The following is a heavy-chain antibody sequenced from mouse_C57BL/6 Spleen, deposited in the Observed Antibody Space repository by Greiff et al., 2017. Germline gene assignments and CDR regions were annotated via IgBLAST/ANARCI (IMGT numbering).Heavy chain of an antibody. CDR1: GFTFSSYG. CDR2: ISSGGSYT. J-gene: IGHJ3*01. V-gene: IGHV5-6*03. CDR3: ARQGTGTDWFAY. D-gene: IGHD4-1*01. Sequence: DVMLVESGGGLVKPGGSLKLSCAASGFTFSSYGMSWVRQTPDKRLEWVATISSGGSYTYYPDSVKGRFTISRDNAKNTLYLQMSSLKSEDTAMYYCARQGTGTDWFAYWGQGTLVTVSA.